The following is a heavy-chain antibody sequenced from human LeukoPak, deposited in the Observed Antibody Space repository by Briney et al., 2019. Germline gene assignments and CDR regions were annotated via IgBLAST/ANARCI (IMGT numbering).Heavy chain of an antibody. CDR1: GFTFSSYS. V-gene: IGHV3-21*01. CDR3: ARDPYGSGYYFDY. D-gene: IGHD2-15*01. Sequence: GGSLRLSCAASGFTFSSYSMNWVRQAPGKGLEWVSSISSSSSYIYYADSVKGRFTISRDNAKNSLYLQMNSLRAEDTAVYYCARDPYGSGYYFDYWGQGTLVTVSS. CDR2: ISSSSSYI. J-gene: IGHJ4*02.